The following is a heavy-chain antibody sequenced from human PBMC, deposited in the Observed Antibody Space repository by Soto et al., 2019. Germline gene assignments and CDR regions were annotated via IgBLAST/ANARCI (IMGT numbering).Heavy chain of an antibody. CDR1: GGSFRGYY. CDR3: ASLGYCSSTSCHGMDV. D-gene: IGHD2-2*01. Sequence: PSETLFLTCAVYGGSFRGYYWSWIRQPPGKGLEWIGEINHSGSTNYNPSLKSRVTISVDTSKNQFSLKLSSVTAADTAVYYCASLGYCSSTSCHGMDVWGQGTTVTAP. V-gene: IGHV4-34*01. CDR2: INHSGST. J-gene: IGHJ6*02.